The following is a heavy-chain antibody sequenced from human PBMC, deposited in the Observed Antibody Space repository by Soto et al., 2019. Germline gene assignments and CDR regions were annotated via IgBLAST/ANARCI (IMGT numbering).Heavy chain of an antibody. J-gene: IGHJ4*02. D-gene: IGHD6-19*01. CDR3: ARAGGLGAVAVDY. Sequence: SETLSLTCTVSGGSISSSYWSWIRQPPGKGLEWIGYIYDSGSTYYNSSLKSRVTMSVDTSKNQFSLKLSSVTAADTAVYYCARAGGLGAVAVDYWGQGTLVTVSS. V-gene: IGHV4-59*08. CDR1: GGSISSSY. CDR2: IYDSGST.